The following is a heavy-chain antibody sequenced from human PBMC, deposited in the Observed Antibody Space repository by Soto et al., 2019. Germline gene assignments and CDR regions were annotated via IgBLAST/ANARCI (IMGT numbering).Heavy chain of an antibody. D-gene: IGHD5-12*01. V-gene: IGHV4-39*01. J-gene: IGHJ6*02. Sequence: SETLTLPCPFSGCSITTTHNYWAWIRQPPGKGLEWIGSISYTGSTYYNPSLKSRVSISSDTSKDQFSLKLSSMTAADTGVYFCARPLLATADYYYGTDVWGRGTSVTVSS. CDR3: ARPLLATADYYYGTDV. CDR2: ISYTGST. CDR1: GCSITTTHNY.